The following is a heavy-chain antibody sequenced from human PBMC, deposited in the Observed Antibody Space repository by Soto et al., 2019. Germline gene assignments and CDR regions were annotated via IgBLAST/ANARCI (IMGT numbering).Heavy chain of an antibody. D-gene: IGHD2-15*01. CDR2: IYWDDDK. V-gene: IGHV2-5*02. CDR1: GFSLSTSGVG. J-gene: IGHJ5*02. Sequence: SGPTLVNPTQTLTLTCTFSGFSLSTSGVGVGWIRQPPGKALEWLALIYWDDDKRYSPSLKSRLTITKDTSKNQVVLTMTNMDPVDTATYYCAHSPGYCSGGSCYDNWFDPWGQGTLVTVSS. CDR3: AHSPGYCSGGSCYDNWFDP.